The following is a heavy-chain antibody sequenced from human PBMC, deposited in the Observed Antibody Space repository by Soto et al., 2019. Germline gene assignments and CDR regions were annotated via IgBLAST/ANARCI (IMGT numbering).Heavy chain of an antibody. Sequence: VASVKVSCKASGGIFSTYAVSWLRQAPGQGLEWMGGIIPLFRPPKYAQRLQGRVTITADESTSTAYMELSRLRSEDTAVYYCARDRDDYGSGNYYNRIDFWGQGTLVTVSS. CDR1: GGIFSTYA. J-gene: IGHJ4*02. CDR3: ARDRDDYGSGNYYNRIDF. V-gene: IGHV1-69*13. D-gene: IGHD3-10*01. CDR2: IIPLFRPP.